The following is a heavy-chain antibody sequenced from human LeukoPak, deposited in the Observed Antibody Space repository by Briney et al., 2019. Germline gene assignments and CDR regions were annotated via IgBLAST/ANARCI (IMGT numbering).Heavy chain of an antibody. D-gene: IGHD5-18*01. CDR1: GFTFTSSA. CDR3: ATRGYSYGHDY. CDR2: IVVGSGNT. Sequence: GASVKVSCKASGFTFTSSAVQWVRQARGQRLEWIGWIVVGSGNTNYAQKFQGRVTITADESTSTAYMELSSLRSEDTAVYYCATRGYSYGHDYWGQGTLVTVSS. V-gene: IGHV1-58*01. J-gene: IGHJ4*02.